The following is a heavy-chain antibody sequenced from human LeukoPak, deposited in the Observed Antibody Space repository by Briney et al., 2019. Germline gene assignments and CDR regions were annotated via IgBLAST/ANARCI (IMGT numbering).Heavy chain of an antibody. V-gene: IGHV3-21*01. CDR2: ISSSSSYI. J-gene: IGHJ3*02. CDR3: ARVSGDRDAFDI. Sequence: PGGSLRLSCAASGFTFSSYSMNWVRQAPGKGLEWVSSISSSSSYIYYADSVKGRFTISRDNAKNSLYLQMNSLRAEDTAVYYCARVSGDRDAFDIWGQGTMVTVSS. D-gene: IGHD4-17*01. CDR1: GFTFSSYS.